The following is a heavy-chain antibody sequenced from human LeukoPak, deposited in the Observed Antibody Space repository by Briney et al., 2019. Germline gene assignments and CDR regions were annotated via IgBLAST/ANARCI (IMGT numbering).Heavy chain of an antibody. D-gene: IGHD6-19*01. J-gene: IGHJ4*02. CDR1: GFIFGSYS. V-gene: IGHV3-23*01. Sequence: GGSLRLSCAVSGFIFGSYSMNWVRQAPGKGLEWVSSNSSGSSYYADSVKGRFTISRDNSKNTLYLQMNSLRVEDTAVYYCAKDLGSSGWFIDCWGQGTLVTVSS. CDR2: NSSGSS. CDR3: AKDLGSSGWFIDC.